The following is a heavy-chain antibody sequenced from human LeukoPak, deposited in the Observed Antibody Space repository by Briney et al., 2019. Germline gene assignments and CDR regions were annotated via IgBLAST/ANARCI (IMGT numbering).Heavy chain of an antibody. J-gene: IGHJ5*02. D-gene: IGHD6-6*01. CDR2: INHSGST. V-gene: IGHV4-34*01. CDR1: GGSFSGYY. CDR3: ARGIEYSSSSGFFFGWFDP. Sequence: SETLSLTCAVYGGSFSGYYWSWIRQPPGKGLEWIGEINHSGSTNYNPSLKSRVTISVDTSKNQFSLKLSSVTAADTAVYYCARGIEYSSSSGFFFGWFDPWGQGTLVTVSS.